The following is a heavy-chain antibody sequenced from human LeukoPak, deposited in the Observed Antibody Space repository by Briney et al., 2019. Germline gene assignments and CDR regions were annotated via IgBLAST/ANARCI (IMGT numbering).Heavy chain of an antibody. J-gene: IGHJ6*03. Sequence: SETLSLTCTVSGGSISPYYWSWIRQPPGKGLEWIGSIYYSGSTYYNPSLKSRVTISVDTSKNQFSLKLSSVTAADTAVYYCATSNYYYYYMDVWGKGTTVTISS. V-gene: IGHV4-59*05. CDR3: ATSNYYYYYMDV. CDR2: IYYSGST. CDR1: GGSISPYY.